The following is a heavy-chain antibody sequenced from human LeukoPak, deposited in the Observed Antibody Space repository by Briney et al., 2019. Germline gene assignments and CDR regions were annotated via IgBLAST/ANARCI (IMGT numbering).Heavy chain of an antibody. D-gene: IGHD3-16*01. Sequence: GGSLRLSCAASGFTFSNYQMSWVRQAQGKGLEWVAYITGTAGTIFYVDSVKGRFTISRDNARNSLYLQMNSLRAEDTAIYYCARGPSYFDYWGQGTLVTVSS. CDR2: ITGTAGTI. V-gene: IGHV3-48*03. CDR3: ARGPSYFDY. CDR1: GFTFSNYQ. J-gene: IGHJ4*02.